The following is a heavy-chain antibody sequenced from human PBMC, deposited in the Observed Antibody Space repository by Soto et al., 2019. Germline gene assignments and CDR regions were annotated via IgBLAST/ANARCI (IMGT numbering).Heavy chain of an antibody. V-gene: IGHV3-23*01. Sequence: EVQLLESGGGLVQPGGSLRLSCAASGFTFSSSAMSWVRQAPGKGLEWVSALSVSGGSTYYADSVKGRFTISRDNSKNTLYLQMNSLRAEDTAVYYCAKVLITIRIGMDVWGQGTSVTVSS. J-gene: IGHJ6*02. D-gene: IGHD3-10*01. CDR2: LSVSGGST. CDR1: GFTFSSSA. CDR3: AKVLITIRIGMDV.